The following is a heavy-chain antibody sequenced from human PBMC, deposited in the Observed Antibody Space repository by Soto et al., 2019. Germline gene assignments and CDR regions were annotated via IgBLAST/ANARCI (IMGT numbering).Heavy chain of an antibody. CDR2: ISNDGRGK. V-gene: IGHV3-30*04. Sequence: PVGSLRLSGAASGFTFTTYAIHWVRQARGKGLEWVAVISNDGRGKYYADSVKGRFTISRDNSKNTLYLQMNSLRSDDTAVYYCARDQCFGGGRSCYYFDFWGQGTLVTVSS. CDR1: GFTFTTYA. D-gene: IGHD2-15*01. CDR3: ARDQCFGGGRSCYYFDF. J-gene: IGHJ4*02.